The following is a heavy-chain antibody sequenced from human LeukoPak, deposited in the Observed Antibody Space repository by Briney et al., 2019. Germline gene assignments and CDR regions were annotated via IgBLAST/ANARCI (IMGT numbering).Heavy chain of an antibody. Sequence: GASVKVSCKAAGYTFTSYGFNWVRQAPGQGLEWMGWMNPNSGGTGYSQKFQGRITLTRDTSISTAYMELSNLRSDDTAVYFCARNLPSTGSFDYRGQGTLVTVSS. D-gene: IGHD1-1*01. CDR3: ARNLPSTGSFDY. J-gene: IGHJ4*02. CDR1: GYTFTSYG. CDR2: MNPNSGGT. V-gene: IGHV1-8*01.